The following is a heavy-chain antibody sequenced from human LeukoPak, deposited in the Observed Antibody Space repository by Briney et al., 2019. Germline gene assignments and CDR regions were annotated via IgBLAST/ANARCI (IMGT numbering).Heavy chain of an antibody. CDR3: KRENYVPDS. J-gene: IGHJ5*02. CDR2: ISDGGRAA. D-gene: IGHD3-10*02. CDR1: GYRFSPYW. Sequence: GGSLRLSCAASGYRFSPYWMGWVRQTPGKGLEWVASISDGGRAAYYGDSVRGRFTISRDDARNSLFLQMNGLRADDTAVYYCKRENYVPDSWCQGTLVIVSS. V-gene: IGHV3-7*03.